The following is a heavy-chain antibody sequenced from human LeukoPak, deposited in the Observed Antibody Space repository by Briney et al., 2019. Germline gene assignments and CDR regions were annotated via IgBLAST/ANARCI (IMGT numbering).Heavy chain of an antibody. V-gene: IGHV3-9*01. Sequence: PGRSLRLSCAASGFTFDDYAMHWVRQAPGKGLEWVSGISWNSGSIGYADSVKGRFTISRDNAKNSLYLQMNSLRAEDTALYYCAKDGAYYYGSGGGIDYWGQGTLVTVSS. J-gene: IGHJ4*02. CDR1: GFTFDDYA. CDR2: ISWNSGSI. D-gene: IGHD3-10*01. CDR3: AKDGAYYYGSGGGIDY.